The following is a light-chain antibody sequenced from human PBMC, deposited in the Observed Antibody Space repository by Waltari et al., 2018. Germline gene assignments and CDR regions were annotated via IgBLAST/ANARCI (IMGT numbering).Light chain of an antibody. J-gene: IGKJ5*01. CDR2: AVS. V-gene: IGKV1-17*03. CDR1: QDIGNY. Sequence: DIQMTQSPSAMSVSVGDRVAITCRASQDIGNYLAWFQQKPGTVPKRLIYAVSSLESGVPSRFSGSDSGTEFTLTINRLQPEDLATYFCLQHYTYPPTFGQGTRLEI. CDR3: LQHYTYPPT.